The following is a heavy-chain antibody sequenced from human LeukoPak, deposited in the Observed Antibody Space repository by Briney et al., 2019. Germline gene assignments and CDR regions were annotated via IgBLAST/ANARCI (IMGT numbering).Heavy chain of an antibody. CDR2: ISGSGDGA. J-gene: IGHJ4*02. CDR1: GFTFSTYA. D-gene: IGHD2-21*01. Sequence: GGSLRLSCAASGFTFSTYAMSWVRQAPGKGLQWVSLISGSGDGAHYADSVKGRFTISRDNSKNTVYLQMTNLRAEDTAVYYCAKGYIQLWWFDYWGQGTLVTISS. CDR3: AKGYIQLWWFDY. V-gene: IGHV3-23*01.